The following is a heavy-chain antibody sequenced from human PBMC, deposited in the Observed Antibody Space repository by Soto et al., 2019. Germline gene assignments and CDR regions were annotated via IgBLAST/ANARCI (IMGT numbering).Heavy chain of an antibody. CDR2: ISGSGGTS. D-gene: IGHD6-13*01. J-gene: IGHJ4*02. Sequence: EVELSESGGGLVQPGGSLRLSCAASGFNFRSYAMSWVRRAPGKGLEWVSAISGSGGTSYFADSVRGRFTISRDNSKNTLYLLLSSLRVEDTAEYFCAKGRGSSWTIDYWGQGTLVTVSS. V-gene: IGHV3-23*01. CDR3: AKGRGSSWTIDY. CDR1: GFNFRSYA.